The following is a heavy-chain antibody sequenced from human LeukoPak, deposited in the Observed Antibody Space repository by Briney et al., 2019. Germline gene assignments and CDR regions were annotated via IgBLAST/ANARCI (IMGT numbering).Heavy chain of an antibody. CDR2: ITWNGGHT. D-gene: IGHD5-24*01. CDR1: GFIFNDYA. Sequence: GGSLGLSCEASGFIFNDYAMHWVRQVPGKGLEWISLITWNGGHTYYADSVKGRFTISRDNIKNSLYPQMNSLRPEDTALYYCAKDRSYNSYFDYWGQETLVTV. CDR3: AKDRSYNSYFDY. J-gene: IGHJ4*02. V-gene: IGHV3-43D*04.